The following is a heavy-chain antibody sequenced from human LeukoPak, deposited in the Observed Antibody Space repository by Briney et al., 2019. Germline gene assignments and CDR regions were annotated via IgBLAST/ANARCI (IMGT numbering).Heavy chain of an antibody. CDR2: IKGEVDGGTT. Sequence: AGGSLRLSCAVSGFTFTNAWMSWVRQAPGKGLEWVGRIKGEVDGGTTDYAAPVKGRFTISRDNSKNTMYLVMSSLKTEDTAVYYCTPGYSYGSYFDYWGQGTLVTVSS. V-gene: IGHV3-15*01. J-gene: IGHJ4*02. D-gene: IGHD5-18*01. CDR3: TPGYSYGSYFDY. CDR1: GFTFTNAW.